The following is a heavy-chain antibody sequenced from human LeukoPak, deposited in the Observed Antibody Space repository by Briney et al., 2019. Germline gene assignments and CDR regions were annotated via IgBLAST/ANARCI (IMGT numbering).Heavy chain of an antibody. J-gene: IGHJ4*02. V-gene: IGHV1-2*02. Sequence: ASVKVSCKASGYIFTGYYMHWVRQAPGQGLEWMGWINPNSGVTNYAQKFQGRVTMTRDTSISTAYMELSRLTSDDTAVYYCARGVAAGDTVGSGNYWGKGTLVTVSS. D-gene: IGHD6-13*01. CDR2: INPNSGVT. CDR3: ARGVAAGDTVGSGNY. CDR1: GYIFTGYY.